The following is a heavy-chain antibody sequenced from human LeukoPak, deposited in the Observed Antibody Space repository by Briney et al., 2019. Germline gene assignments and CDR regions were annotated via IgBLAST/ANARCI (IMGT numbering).Heavy chain of an antibody. Sequence: SETLSLTCTVSGGSISSSSYYWGWIRQPPGKGLEWIGSIYYSGSTYYNPSLKSRVTISVDTSKNQFSLKLSSVTAADTAVYYCARRPVRGQRKLDYWGQGTLVTVSS. D-gene: IGHD3-10*01. CDR1: GGSISSSSYY. CDR3: ARRPVRGQRKLDY. J-gene: IGHJ4*02. CDR2: IYYSGST. V-gene: IGHV4-39*07.